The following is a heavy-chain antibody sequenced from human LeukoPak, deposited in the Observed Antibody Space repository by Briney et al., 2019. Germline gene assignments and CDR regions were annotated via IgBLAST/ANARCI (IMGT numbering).Heavy chain of an antibody. J-gene: IGHJ6*02. V-gene: IGHV1-46*02. D-gene: IGHD3-10*01. Sequence: GASVTVSFKTSGYSFNIHHVHWVRQAPGQGLEWMGINFFHDGTTSNTQKFPGRLTMTRDTSTSTVYMELSSLRSEDTAVYYCARDSGNYHYDMDVWGQGTTVTVSS. CDR3: ARDSGNYHYDMDV. CDR2: NFFHDGTT. CDR1: GYSFNIHH.